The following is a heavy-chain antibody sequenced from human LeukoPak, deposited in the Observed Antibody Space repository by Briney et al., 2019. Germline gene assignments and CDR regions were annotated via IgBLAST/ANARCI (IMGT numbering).Heavy chain of an antibody. Sequence: SETLSLTCTVSAGSINSGSYYWNWIRQPAGKGLEWIGRIYTTGSTTGSTTYNPSLKSRVTISIDTSKTHFSLELSSVTAADTAVYYCARGGYHAYYLDYWGQGSLVTVSS. CDR1: AGSINSGSYY. CDR3: ARGGYHAYYLDY. CDR2: IYTTGSTTGST. V-gene: IGHV4-61*02. D-gene: IGHD5-18*01. J-gene: IGHJ4*02.